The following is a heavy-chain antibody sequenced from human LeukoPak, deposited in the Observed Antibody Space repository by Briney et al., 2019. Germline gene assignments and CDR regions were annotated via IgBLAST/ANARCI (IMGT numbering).Heavy chain of an antibody. CDR2: INPNSGGT. D-gene: IGHD3-22*01. J-gene: IGHJ4*02. V-gene: IGHV1-2*02. Sequence: ASVKVSCKASEYTFTGYYMHWVRQAPGQGLEWMGWINPNSGGTNYAQKFQGRVTMTRDTSISTAYMELSRLRSDDTAVYYCAIDYYDSSGYQYFDYWGQGTLVTVSS. CDR3: AIDYYDSSGYQYFDY. CDR1: EYTFTGYY.